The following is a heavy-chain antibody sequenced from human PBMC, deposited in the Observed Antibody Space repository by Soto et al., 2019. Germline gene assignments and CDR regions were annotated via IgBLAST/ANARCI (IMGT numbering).Heavy chain of an antibody. V-gene: IGHV2-5*02. CDR2: IYWDDDK. Sequence: QITLNESGPTQVKPRQTLTLTCTFSGFSLTTSGVGVGWIRQSPGKAPAWLALIYWDDDKRYSPSLKSRLTTTKNTSKTPVVLTMADLDPAYTATYYCAHRVLRTVFGLVTTTAIYFDFWGQGTPVAVSS. CDR3: AHRVLRTVFGLVTTTAIYFDF. J-gene: IGHJ4*02. CDR1: GFSLTTSGVG. D-gene: IGHD3-3*01.